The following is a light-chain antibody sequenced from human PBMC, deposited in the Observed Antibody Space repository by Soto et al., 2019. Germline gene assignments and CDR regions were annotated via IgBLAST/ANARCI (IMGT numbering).Light chain of an antibody. Sequence: EIVMTQSPATLSVSPGERATLSCRASQSISTGLDWYQQKPGQPPRLLIYSASTRATGVPARVTGSGSGSEFTITISGLQSEDFAVYYCQRGHNWPLTFGQGTRLEI. CDR1: QSISTG. V-gene: IGKV3-15*01. J-gene: IGKJ2*01. CDR2: SAS. CDR3: QRGHNWPLT.